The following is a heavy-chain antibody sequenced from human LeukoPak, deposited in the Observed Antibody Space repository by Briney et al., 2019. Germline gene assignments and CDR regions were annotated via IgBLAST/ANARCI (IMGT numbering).Heavy chain of an antibody. CDR3: ARDLFQVVPAAMGLGAFDI. V-gene: IGHV1-18*04. CDR1: GYTFTSYG. D-gene: IGHD2-2*01. J-gene: IGHJ3*02. Sequence: APAKVSCNASGYTFTSYGISWLRQAPGQGLEWMGWIISYNVNTNYAQKLQGRVTMTTDTSTSTAYMELRSLRSDDTAVYYCARDLFQVVPAAMGLGAFDIWGQGTMVTVSS. CDR2: IISYNVNT.